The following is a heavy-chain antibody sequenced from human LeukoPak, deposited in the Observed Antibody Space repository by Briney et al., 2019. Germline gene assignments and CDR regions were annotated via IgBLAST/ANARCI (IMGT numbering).Heavy chain of an antibody. CDR1: GGSFSGYY. D-gene: IGHD3-3*01. J-gene: IGHJ4*02. CDR3: ARGTSYYDFWSGYFFDY. Sequence: SETLSLTCAVYGGSFSGYYWSWIRQPPGKGLEWIGEINHSGSTNYNPSFKSRVTISVDTSKNQFSLKLSSATAADTAVYYCARGTSYYDFWSGYFFDYWGQGTLVTVSS. V-gene: IGHV4-34*01. CDR2: INHSGST.